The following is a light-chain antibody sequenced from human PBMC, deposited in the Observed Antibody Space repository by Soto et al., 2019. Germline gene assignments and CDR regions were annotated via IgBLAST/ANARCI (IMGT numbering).Light chain of an antibody. J-gene: IGKJ2*01. CDR2: KAS. Sequence: DIQLTQSPYTLSASIGDRVTITCRASQTISGWLAWYQQKPGKAPRLLIYKASSLENGVPSRFSGSGSGTEFTLTINSLQPDDFATYYCQQYDTFYTFGQGTKLEIK. V-gene: IGKV1-5*03. CDR3: QQYDTFYT. CDR1: QTISGW.